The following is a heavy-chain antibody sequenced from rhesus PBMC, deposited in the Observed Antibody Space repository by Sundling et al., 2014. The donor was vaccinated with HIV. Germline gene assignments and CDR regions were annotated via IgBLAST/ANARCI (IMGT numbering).Heavy chain of an antibody. Sequence: EVQLVESGGGVVQPGGSLRLSCTASGFTFGDYAVHWVRQTPGKGLEWVSGIDWSGDNTAYADSVKGRFTFSRDNAKNSLYLQMNRLRAEDTALYYCARVGSRNSFVYYGWYSWGRRVGRHRLL. V-gene: IGHV3-201*01. CDR3: ARVGSRNSFVYYGWYS. CDR1: GFTFGDYA. J-gene: IGHJ6*01. D-gene: IGHD1-1-1*01. CDR2: IDWSGDNT.